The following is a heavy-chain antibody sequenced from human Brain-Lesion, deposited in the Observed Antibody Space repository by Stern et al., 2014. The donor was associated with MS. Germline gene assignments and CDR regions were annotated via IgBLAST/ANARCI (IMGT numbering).Heavy chain of an antibody. J-gene: IGHJ4*02. V-gene: IGHV1-2*04. CDR3: ATYYYDATGYNDF. Sequence: QVQLGQSGAEVKKPGASVKVSCKASGYTFTGYYMHWVRQAPGPGLEWMGWSNPKSGGTNYAQKFQGWVTMTRDTSINTAYMELSRLRSDDTAVYYCATYYYDATGYNDFWGQGTLVTVSS. D-gene: IGHD3-22*01. CDR2: SNPKSGGT. CDR1: GYTFTGYY.